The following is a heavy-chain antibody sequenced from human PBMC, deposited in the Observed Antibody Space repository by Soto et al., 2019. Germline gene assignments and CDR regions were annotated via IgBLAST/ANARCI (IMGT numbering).Heavy chain of an antibody. CDR3: ARDQTGQWLVGNRFDP. D-gene: IGHD6-19*01. Sequence: QVQLVQSGAEVKKPGSSVKVSCKASGGTFSSYAISWVRQAPGQGLEWMGGIIPIFGTANYAQKFQGRVTITADKSTSTAYMELNSLRSKDTAVYYCARDQTGQWLVGNRFDPWGQVTLVNVSS. CDR1: GGTFSSYA. J-gene: IGHJ5*02. V-gene: IGHV1-69*06. CDR2: IIPIFGTA.